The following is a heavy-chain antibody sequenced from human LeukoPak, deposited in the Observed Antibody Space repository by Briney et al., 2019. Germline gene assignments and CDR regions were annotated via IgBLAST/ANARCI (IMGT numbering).Heavy chain of an antibody. J-gene: IGHJ6*02. CDR1: GDSVSGNSAA. CDR2: TYYRSKWYN. D-gene: IGHD6-13*01. Sequence: SQTLSLTCAISGDSVSGNSAAWNWIRQSPSRGLEWLGRTYYRSKWYNDYAVSVKSRITINPDTFKNQFSLQLNSVTPEDTAVYYCARGRGQLVYENYYYYGMDVWGQGTTVTVSS. V-gene: IGHV6-1*01. CDR3: ARGRGQLVYENYYYYGMDV.